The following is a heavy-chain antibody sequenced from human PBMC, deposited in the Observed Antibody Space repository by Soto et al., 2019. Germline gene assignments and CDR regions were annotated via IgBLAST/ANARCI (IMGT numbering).Heavy chain of an antibody. CDR1: GASMSSGGYY. CDR2: IYYSGST. J-gene: IGHJ5*02. V-gene: IGHV4-31*03. CDR3: ARDRHNNFFDP. Sequence: PSETLSLTCTVSGASMSSGGYYWTWIRQSPGKGLEWIGYIYYSGSTYYNPSLKSRVAISLDTSRSQFSLTLHSVTAADTAIYYCARDRHNNFFDPWGQGTLVTVSS. D-gene: IGHD6-6*01.